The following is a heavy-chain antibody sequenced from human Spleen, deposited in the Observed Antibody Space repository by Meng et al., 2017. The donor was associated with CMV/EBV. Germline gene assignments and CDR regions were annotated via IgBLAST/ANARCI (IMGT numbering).Heavy chain of an antibody. D-gene: IGHD2-2*01. CDR1: GIIFNSHG. Sequence: GESLKISCAASGIIFNSHGIHWLRQAPGKGLEWVAFIRYDGVSKDSADSVKGRFTISRDNSKNTLYLQMNRLRVEDTAVYYCAKDLGDCSSTSCYWGPVDYYYGMDVWGQGTTVTVSS. CDR2: IRYDGVSK. J-gene: IGHJ6*02. V-gene: IGHV3-30*02. CDR3: AKDLGDCSSTSCYWGPVDYYYGMDV.